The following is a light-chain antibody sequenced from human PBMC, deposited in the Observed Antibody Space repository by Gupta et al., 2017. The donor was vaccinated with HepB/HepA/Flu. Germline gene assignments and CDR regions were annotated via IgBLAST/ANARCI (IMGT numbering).Light chain of an antibody. V-gene: IGKV1-12*01. CDR3: QQTYSFTLT. Sequence: DIQMTQSPSFESASVGDRVTITCRASQPVNIWLAWYQQKPGKAPTLLISAASSVQNGVPSRCSGSGAGTDFTLTITNLQPEDVATYCCQQTYSFTLTFGQGTQVDIK. CDR2: AAS. CDR1: QPVNIW. J-gene: IGKJ3*01.